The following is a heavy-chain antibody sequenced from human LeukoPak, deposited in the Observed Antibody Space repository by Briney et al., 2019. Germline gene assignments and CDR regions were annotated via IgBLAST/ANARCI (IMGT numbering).Heavy chain of an antibody. D-gene: IGHD1-26*01. V-gene: IGHV1-18*01. J-gene: IGHJ5*02. CDR2: ISAYNGNT. CDR1: GYTFTSYG. Sequence: ASVTVSCKASGYTFTSYGISWVRQAPGQGLEWMGWISAYNGNTNYAQELQGRVTMTTDTSTSTAYMELRSLRSDDTAVYYCARDLGIGGEWELLRVYNWFDPWGQGTLVTVSS. CDR3: ARDLGIGGEWELLRVYNWFDP.